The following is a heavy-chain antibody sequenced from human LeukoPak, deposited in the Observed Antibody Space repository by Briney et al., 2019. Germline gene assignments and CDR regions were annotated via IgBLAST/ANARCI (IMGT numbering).Heavy chain of an antibody. J-gene: IGHJ6*03. V-gene: IGHV3-53*01. CDR3: AREAWGSTRYYYYMDV. D-gene: IGHD2-2*01. CDR2: IYSGGST. Sequence: GSLRLSCAASGFTVSSNYMSWVRQAPGKGLEWVSVIYSGGSTYYADSVKGRFTISRDNSKNTLYLQMNSLRAEDTAVYYCAREAWGSTRYYYYMDVWGKGTTVTVSS. CDR1: GFTVSSNY.